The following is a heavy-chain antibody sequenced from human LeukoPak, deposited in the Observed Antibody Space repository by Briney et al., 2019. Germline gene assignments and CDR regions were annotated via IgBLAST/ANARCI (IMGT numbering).Heavy chain of an antibody. CDR1: GFTFKNSA. D-gene: IGHD1-26*01. CDR2: ISSSGSGT. Sequence: GGSLRLSCKASGFTFKNSALSWIRQAPGKGLEWVSSISSSGSGTYYEESVQGRFSVSRDNSNNTLYLQMSGLRADDTAVYFCAKDPRASRWFDRWGQGTLVTVSS. CDR3: AKDPRASRWFDR. J-gene: IGHJ5*02. V-gene: IGHV3-23*01.